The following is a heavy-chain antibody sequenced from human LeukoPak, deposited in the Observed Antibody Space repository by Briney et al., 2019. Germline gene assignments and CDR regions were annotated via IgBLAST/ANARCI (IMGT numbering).Heavy chain of an antibody. V-gene: IGHV3-23*01. CDR2: ISGSGGST. CDR3: ARDHSSSWYTGFDY. J-gene: IGHJ4*02. D-gene: IGHD6-13*01. Sequence: GGSLRLSCAASGFTFSSYAMSWVRQAPGKGLDWVSTISGSGGSTYYADSVKGRFTISRDNSKNTLYLQMNSLGGEDTAVYYCARDHSSSWYTGFDYWGQGTLVTASS. CDR1: GFTFSSYA.